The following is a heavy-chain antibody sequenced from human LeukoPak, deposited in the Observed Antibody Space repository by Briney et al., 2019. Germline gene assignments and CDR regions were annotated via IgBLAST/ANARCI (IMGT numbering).Heavy chain of an antibody. D-gene: IGHD4-11*01. J-gene: IGHJ6*03. CDR2: ISLSSSTI. Sequence: HGGSLRLSCAPCGFTFSTYVMNWVRQAPRKGLEWVSFISLSSSTIYYATYVKGRFTISRDNAKNSLYLQMNSLRAEDTAVYYCARELLTYSKHKLEHYMDVWGKGTTVTVSS. V-gene: IGHV3-48*03. CDR3: ARELLTYSKHKLEHYMDV. CDR1: GFTFSTYV.